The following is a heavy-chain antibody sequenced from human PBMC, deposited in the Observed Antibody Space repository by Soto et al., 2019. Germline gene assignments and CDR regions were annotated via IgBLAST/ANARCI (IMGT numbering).Heavy chain of an antibody. D-gene: IGHD3-16*01. J-gene: IGHJ4*02. V-gene: IGHV3-48*01. CDR3: ARVFLHYVCDY. CDR2: ISSSSSTI. Sequence: EVQLVESGGGLVQPGGSLRLSCAASGFTFSSYSMNWVRQAPGKGLEWVSYISSSSSTIYYADSVKGRFTISRDNAKNSLYLQMNSLRAEDTAVYYCARVFLHYVCDYWGQGTLVTVSS. CDR1: GFTFSSYS.